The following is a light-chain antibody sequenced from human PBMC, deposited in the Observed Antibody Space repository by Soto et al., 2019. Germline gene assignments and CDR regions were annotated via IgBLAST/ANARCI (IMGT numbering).Light chain of an antibody. CDR1: SGDIGSYTY. Sequence: QSALTQPASVSGSPGQSITISCTRTSGDIGSYTYVSWYQQYPGKAPKLLISEVTNRPSGVSNRFSGSKSGNTASLTISGLQAEDEAHYYCSSYTTNSPPVVFGGGTKLTVL. V-gene: IGLV2-14*01. CDR2: EVT. CDR3: SSYTTNSPPVV. J-gene: IGLJ2*01.